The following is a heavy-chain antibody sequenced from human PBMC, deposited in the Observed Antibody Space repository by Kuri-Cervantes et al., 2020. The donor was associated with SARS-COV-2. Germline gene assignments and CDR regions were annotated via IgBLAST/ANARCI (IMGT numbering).Heavy chain of an antibody. CDR1: GYTFTSYG. CDR3: ARESGSSGWYGFDY. CDR2: ISAYNGNT. J-gene: IGHJ4*02. D-gene: IGHD6-19*01. V-gene: IGHV1-18*04. Sequence: VSVKVSCKASGYTFTSYGISWVRQAPGQGLEWMGWISAYNGNTNYAQKLQGRVTMTTDTSTSTAYMELRSLRSDDTAVYYCARESGSSGWYGFDYWGQGTLVTVSS.